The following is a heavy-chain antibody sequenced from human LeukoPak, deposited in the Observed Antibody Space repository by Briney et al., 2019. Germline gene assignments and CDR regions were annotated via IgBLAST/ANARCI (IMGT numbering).Heavy chain of an antibody. Sequence: SETLSLTCTVSGGSISSGGYYWRWIRQHPGKGLEWIGYIYYSGSTYYNPSLKSRVTISVDTSKNQFSLKLSSVTAADTAVYYCASSYYDILTGYYSFDYWGQGTLVTVSS. CDR3: ASSYYDILTGYYSFDY. CDR1: GGSISSGGYY. J-gene: IGHJ4*02. V-gene: IGHV4-31*03. CDR2: IYYSGST. D-gene: IGHD3-9*01.